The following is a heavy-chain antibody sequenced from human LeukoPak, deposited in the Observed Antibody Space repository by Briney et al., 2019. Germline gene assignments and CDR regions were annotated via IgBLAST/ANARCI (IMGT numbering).Heavy chain of an antibody. J-gene: IGHJ4*02. CDR1: GGSISTYY. Sequence: PSETLSLTCTVSGGSISTYYWSWIRQPPGKGLEWIGYIYYSGSINYNPSLKSRVTISVDTSKNQFSLKLSSVTAADTAVYYCARANGGYDLGYFDYWGQGTLVTVSS. CDR2: IYYSGSI. D-gene: IGHD5-12*01. V-gene: IGHV4-59*08. CDR3: ARANGGYDLGYFDY.